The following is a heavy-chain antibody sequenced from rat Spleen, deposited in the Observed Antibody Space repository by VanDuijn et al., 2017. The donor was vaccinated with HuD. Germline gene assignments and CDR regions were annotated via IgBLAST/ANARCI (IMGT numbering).Heavy chain of an antibody. J-gene: IGHJ2*01. Sequence: EVQLVETGGGLVQPGKSLKLSCVASGFTFSSYWMYWVRRAPGMGLEWVSSINPDGGHTSYPDSVRGRFTISRDNAKSTLYLQMDSLRSEDTASYYCARGDNYGGYNPLFDYWGQGVMVTVSS. CDR2: INPDGGHT. CDR3: ARGDNYGGYNPLFDY. D-gene: IGHD1-11*01. V-gene: IGHV5-58*01. CDR1: GFTFSSYW.